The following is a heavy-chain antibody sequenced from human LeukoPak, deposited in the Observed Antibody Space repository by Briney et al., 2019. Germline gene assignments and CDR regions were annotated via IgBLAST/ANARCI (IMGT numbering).Heavy chain of an antibody. Sequence: ASVKVSCKASGYTFTGYYTHWVRQAPGQGLEWMGRINPNSGGTNYAQKFQGRVTMTRDTSISTAYMELSRLRSDDTAVYYCAESLNYYDSSGYGFWGQGTLVTVSS. D-gene: IGHD3-22*01. V-gene: IGHV1-2*06. J-gene: IGHJ4*02. CDR3: AESLNYYDSSGYGF. CDR2: INPNSGGT. CDR1: GYTFTGYY.